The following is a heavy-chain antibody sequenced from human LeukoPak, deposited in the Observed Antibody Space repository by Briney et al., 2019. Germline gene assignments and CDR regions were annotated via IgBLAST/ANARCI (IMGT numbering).Heavy chain of an antibody. V-gene: IGHV4-30-4*08. J-gene: IGHJ4*02. CDR3: ARAGPNWDFDY. CDR2: IYYSGST. Sequence: SQTLSLXCTVSGGSNSSGDYSWSWSRQPPGKGPEWIGYIYYSGSTYYNPSLKSRVTISVDTSENQFSLKLSSVTAADTAVYYCARAGPNWDFDYWGQGTLVTVSS. D-gene: IGHD7-27*01. CDR1: GGSNSSGDYS.